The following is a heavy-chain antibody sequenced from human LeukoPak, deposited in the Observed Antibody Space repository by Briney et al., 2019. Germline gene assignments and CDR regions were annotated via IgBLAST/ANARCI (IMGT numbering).Heavy chain of an antibody. Sequence: PGGSLRLSCAAAGFTFSSYGIHWVRQAPGKGLEWLAVISYDSKTKYYGGSVKGRFTISRDNSKNTLYLQMNSLRTEDTAVYYCARESPGRRQYYYDTSTYKGRAFDIWGQGTMVTVSS. D-gene: IGHD3-22*01. CDR1: GFTFSSYG. J-gene: IGHJ3*02. CDR2: ISYDSKTK. V-gene: IGHV3-30*03. CDR3: ARESPGRRQYYYDTSTYKGRAFDI.